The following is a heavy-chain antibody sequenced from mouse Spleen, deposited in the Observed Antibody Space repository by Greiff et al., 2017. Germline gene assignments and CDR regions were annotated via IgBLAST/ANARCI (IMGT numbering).Heavy chain of an antibody. J-gene: IGHJ1*01. CDR1: GYTFTDYN. D-gene: IGHD1-1*01. CDR3: ARSYYDGSSYWYFDV. Sequence: EVQLQQSGPELVKPGASVKIPCKASGYTFTDYNMDWVKQSHGKSLEWIGDINPNNGGTIYNQKFKGKATLTVDKSSSTAYMELRSLTSEDTAVYYCARSYYDGSSYWYFDVWGAGTTVTVSS. CDR2: INPNNGGT. V-gene: IGHV1-18*01.